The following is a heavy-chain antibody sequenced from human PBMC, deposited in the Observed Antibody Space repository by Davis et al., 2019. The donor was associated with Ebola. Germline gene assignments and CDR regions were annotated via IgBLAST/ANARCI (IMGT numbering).Heavy chain of an antibody. CDR3: VKDTSNIWFDI. Sequence: GGSLRLSCAASGFIFRSYVMSWVRQAPGKGLEWVSTHGTSGDTYYADSVKGRFTISRDNSKNTLYLQMNGLRVEDTAIYYCVKDTSNIWFDIWGQGTMVTVSS. V-gene: IGHV3-23*01. CDR2: HGTSGDT. J-gene: IGHJ3*02. CDR1: GFIFRSYV. D-gene: IGHD1-26*01.